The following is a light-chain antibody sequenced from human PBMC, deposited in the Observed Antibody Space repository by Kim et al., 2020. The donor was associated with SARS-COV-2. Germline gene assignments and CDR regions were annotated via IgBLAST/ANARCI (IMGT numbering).Light chain of an antibody. J-gene: IGKJ5*01. CDR1: QIVSSN. Sequence: SVSPGETVTLSCRASQIVSSNLAWFQQKPGQAPRLLIYSASTRASGIPARFSGSGSGTEFTLTISSLQSEDVAVYYCQQYNNWIAFGQGTRLEIK. CDR3: QQYNNWIA. V-gene: IGKV3-15*01. CDR2: SAS.